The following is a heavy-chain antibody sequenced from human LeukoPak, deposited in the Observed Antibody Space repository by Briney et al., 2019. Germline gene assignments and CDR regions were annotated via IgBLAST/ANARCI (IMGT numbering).Heavy chain of an antibody. CDR1: GYTFTSYG. Sequence: ASVKVSCKASGYTFTSYGISWLRQAPGQGLEWMGWISAYNGNTNYAQKLQGRVTITTDTSTSTAYMELRSLRSDDTAVYYCARVGPEYYYDSSGYYYDWGQGTLVTVSS. D-gene: IGHD3-22*01. J-gene: IGHJ4*02. V-gene: IGHV1-18*01. CDR2: ISAYNGNT. CDR3: ARVGPEYYYDSSGYYYD.